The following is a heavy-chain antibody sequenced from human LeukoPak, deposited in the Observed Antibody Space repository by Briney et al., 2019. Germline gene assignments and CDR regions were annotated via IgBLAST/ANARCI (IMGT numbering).Heavy chain of an antibody. CDR2: INHSGST. Sequence: PSETLSLTCAVNGGSFSGYYWSWIRQPPGKGLEWIGEINHSGSTNYNPSLKSRVTISVDTSKNQFSLKLSSVTAADTALYYCARRRGVPLSYLDYWGQGTLVTVSS. V-gene: IGHV4-34*01. CDR1: GGSFSGYY. J-gene: IGHJ4*02. D-gene: IGHD3-10*01. CDR3: ARRRGVPLSYLDY.